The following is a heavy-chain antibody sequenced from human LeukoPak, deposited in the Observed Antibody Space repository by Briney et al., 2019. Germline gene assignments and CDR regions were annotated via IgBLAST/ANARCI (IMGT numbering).Heavy chain of an antibody. CDR1: GFTFSGSA. CDR2: IRSEANSYAT. J-gene: IGHJ6*03. CDR3: TRPPIYYDSSGYFSSRDYYYYYMDV. V-gene: IGHV3-73*01. Sequence: GGSLRLSCAASGFTFSGSAMHWVRQASGKGLEWVGRIRSEANSYATAYAASVKGRFTISRDDSKNTAYLQMNSLKTEDTAVYYCTRPPIYYDSSGYFSSRDYYYYYMDVWGKGTTVTVSS. D-gene: IGHD3-22*01.